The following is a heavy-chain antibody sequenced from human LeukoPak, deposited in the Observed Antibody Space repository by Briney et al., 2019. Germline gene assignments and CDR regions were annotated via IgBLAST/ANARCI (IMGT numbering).Heavy chain of an antibody. V-gene: IGHV1-18*01. D-gene: IGHD3-22*01. CDR2: ISAYNGNT. J-gene: IGHJ4*02. CDR3: ARVGMISSPGFDY. CDR1: GYTFTSYG. Sequence: ASVKVSCKASGYTFTSYGISWVRQAPGQGLEWMGWISAYNGNTNYAQKFQGRVTITTDESTSTAYMELSSLRSEDTAVYYCARVGMISSPGFDYWGQGTLVTVSS.